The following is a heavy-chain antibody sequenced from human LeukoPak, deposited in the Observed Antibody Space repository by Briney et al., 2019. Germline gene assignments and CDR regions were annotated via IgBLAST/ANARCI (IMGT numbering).Heavy chain of an antibody. J-gene: IGHJ4*02. V-gene: IGHV3-7*01. D-gene: IGHD1-26*01. CDR2: MKEDGSEI. CDR1: GFTFNTYT. CDR3: VRGGRRYLDS. Sequence: PGGSLRLSCAASGFTFNTYTMSWVRQAPGKGLEWVAKMKEDGSEISYVGSVKGRFAISRDNARSSLYLQMNSLSVEDTPVYYCVRGGRRYLDSWGQGTLVTVSS.